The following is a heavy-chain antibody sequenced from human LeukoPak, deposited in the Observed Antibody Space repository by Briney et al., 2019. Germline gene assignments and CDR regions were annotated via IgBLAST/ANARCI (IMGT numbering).Heavy chain of an antibody. CDR1: GFTFTSSA. J-gene: IGHJ4*02. Sequence: SVKVSCKASGFTFTSSATQWVRQARGQRLEWIGWIVVGSGNTNYAQKFQERVTITRDMSTSTAYMELSSLRSEDTAVYYCAAAPLIHYYDSSGYPYWGQGTLVTVSS. CDR2: IVVGSGNT. D-gene: IGHD3-22*01. V-gene: IGHV1-58*02. CDR3: AAAPLIHYYDSSGYPY.